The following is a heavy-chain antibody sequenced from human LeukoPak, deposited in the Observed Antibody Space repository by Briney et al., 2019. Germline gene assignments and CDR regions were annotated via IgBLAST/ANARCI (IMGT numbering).Heavy chain of an antibody. D-gene: IGHD5-12*01. Sequence: GGSLRLSCAASGFSINRNYMSWVRQAPGKGLEWVSVIYPGGSTYYAESVKGRFTISRDNSKNTLFLQTNSLRAEDTAVYYCARDVSGYGPFDPWGQGTLVTVSS. V-gene: IGHV3-53*01. CDR1: GFSINRNY. CDR3: ARDVSGYGPFDP. J-gene: IGHJ5*02. CDR2: IYPGGST.